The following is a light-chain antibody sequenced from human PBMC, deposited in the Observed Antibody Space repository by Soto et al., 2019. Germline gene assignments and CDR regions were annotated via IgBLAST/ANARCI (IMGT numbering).Light chain of an antibody. Sequence: QAVVPQPPSASGTPGQRVTISCSGSSAKIGSNTVNWYQQLPGTAPKLLIYSNNQRPSGVPDRFSGAKSGTSASLAISGLQAEDEADYYCAAWDDSLNGVVFGGGTPLTVL. CDR3: AAWDDSLNGVV. CDR2: SNN. V-gene: IGLV1-44*01. J-gene: IGLJ2*01. CDR1: SAKIGSNT.